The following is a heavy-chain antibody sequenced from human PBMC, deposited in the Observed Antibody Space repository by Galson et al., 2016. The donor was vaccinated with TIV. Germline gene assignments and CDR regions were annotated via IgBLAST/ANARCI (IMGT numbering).Heavy chain of an antibody. Sequence: SLRLSCAGSGFSFSDYYMSWIRQAPGKGLEWVSYIGSRGTAIYYADSVKGRFTISRDKSKNTLYLQMDSVRVEDTATYYCARIHRSYGMDVWGQGTTVTVSS. V-gene: IGHV3-11*04. CDR1: GFSFSDYY. J-gene: IGHJ6*02. CDR3: ARIHRSYGMDV. CDR2: IGSRGTAI. D-gene: IGHD5-18*01.